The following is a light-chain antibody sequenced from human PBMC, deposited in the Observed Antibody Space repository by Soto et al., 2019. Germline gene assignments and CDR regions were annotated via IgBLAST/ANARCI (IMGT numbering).Light chain of an antibody. CDR1: QRVSGNY. CDR3: QQYATFPVT. CDR2: GSS. Sequence: NVLTQSPGTLSLTPGDSAVLSYRASQRVSGNYIAWYQQRPGRAPRLLVYGSSTRTTGIPDRFSGSGSGTDFTLTITTVEPEDLAVYYCQQYATFPVTFGPGTKVEIK. V-gene: IGKV3-20*01. J-gene: IGKJ3*01.